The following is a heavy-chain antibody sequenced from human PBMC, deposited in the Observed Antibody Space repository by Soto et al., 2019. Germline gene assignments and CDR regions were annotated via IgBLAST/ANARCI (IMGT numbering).Heavy chain of an antibody. J-gene: IGHJ5*02. CDR1: GDSVSSNSAV. D-gene: IGHD6-13*01. CDR2: TYYRSKWYN. Sequence: SQTLSLTCAISGDSVSSNSAVWNWIRQSPSRGLEWLGRTYYRSKWYNDYAVSVKSRITINPDTSKNQFSLQLNSVTPEDTAVYYCARESGSSWYVWFDPWGQGTLVTVSS. V-gene: IGHV6-1*01. CDR3: ARESGSSWYVWFDP.